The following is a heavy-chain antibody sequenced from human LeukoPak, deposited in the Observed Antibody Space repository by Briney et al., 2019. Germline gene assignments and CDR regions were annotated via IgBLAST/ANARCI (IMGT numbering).Heavy chain of an antibody. Sequence: SETLSLTXTVSGGSISSYYWSWIRQPPGKGLEWIGYIYYSGSTNYNPSLKSRVTISVDTSKNQFSLKLSSVTAADTAVYYCARLYGNWFDPWGQGTLVTVSS. D-gene: IGHD2-8*01. V-gene: IGHV4-59*01. CDR1: GGSISSYY. J-gene: IGHJ5*02. CDR2: IYYSGST. CDR3: ARLYGNWFDP.